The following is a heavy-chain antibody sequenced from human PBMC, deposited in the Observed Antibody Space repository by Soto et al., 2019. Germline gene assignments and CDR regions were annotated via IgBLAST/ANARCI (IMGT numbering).Heavy chain of an antibody. V-gene: IGHV5-51*03. CDR1: GYSFSNYW. Sequence: EVQLVQSGPEVKKPGESLKISCQGSGYSFSNYWIGWVRQMPGKGLEWMGMIYPDDSDIRYSPSLQGQVTISVDQYIRSVNLHMSSLKASDTAMYYCVINHASAWYGDHWVFDLCGRGTLVTVSS. J-gene: IGHJ2*01. CDR2: IYPDDSDI. CDR3: VINHASAWYGDHWVFDL. D-gene: IGHD6-19*01.